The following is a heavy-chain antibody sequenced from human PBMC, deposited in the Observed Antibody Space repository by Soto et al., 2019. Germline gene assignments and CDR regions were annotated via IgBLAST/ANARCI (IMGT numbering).Heavy chain of an antibody. CDR1: GYSFSDYA. CDR2: ITGGRGNT. Sequence: ASVKVSCKTSGYSFSDYAMHWLRQAPGQRPEWMGWITGGRGNTKYSQKFQGRVTITRDTSASTAYMELTGLTSADTAVYFCASERPMYPWGQGTLVTVSS. J-gene: IGHJ5*02. CDR3: ASERPMYP. D-gene: IGHD2-8*01. V-gene: IGHV1-3*01.